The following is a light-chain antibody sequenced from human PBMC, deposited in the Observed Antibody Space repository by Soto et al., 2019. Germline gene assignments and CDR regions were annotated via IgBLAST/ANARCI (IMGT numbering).Light chain of an antibody. CDR2: GAS. CDR1: QTIHTY. Sequence: DSQIVQSPSSLSAFVGDRVSITCRASQTIHTYVNWYQQKPGKAPRLLIYGASTLQRGVPARFSGSGSGTDFTLSISSLLPEDSATYYCQQSFSALFTFGQGTRLEIK. CDR3: QQSFSALFT. V-gene: IGKV1-39*01. J-gene: IGKJ5*01.